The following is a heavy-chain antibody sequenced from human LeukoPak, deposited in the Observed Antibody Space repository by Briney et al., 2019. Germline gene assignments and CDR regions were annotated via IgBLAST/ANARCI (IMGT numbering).Heavy chain of an antibody. D-gene: IGHD3-16*02. CDR3: ARSDYYDYVWGSYRLFRAFDI. CDR1: GGSISSYY. V-gene: IGHV4-59*01. CDR2: IYYSGST. Sequence: SETLSLTCTVSGGSISSYYWSWIRQPPGKGLEWIGYIYYSGSTNYNPSLKSRVTISVDTSKNQFSLKLSSVTAADTAVYYCARSDYYDYVWGSYRLFRAFDIWGQGTMVTVSS. J-gene: IGHJ3*02.